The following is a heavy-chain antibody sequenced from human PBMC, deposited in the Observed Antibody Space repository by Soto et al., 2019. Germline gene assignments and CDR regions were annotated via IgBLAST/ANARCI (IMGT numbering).Heavy chain of an antibody. Sequence: GGSLSLSCAASGFTFSSYAMSWVRQAPGKGLEWVSAISGSGGSTYYADSVKGRFTISRDNSKSTLYLQRNGLRAEDTAVYYGAKGGGVDIVATIAPRDYYYFDYWGQGTLVTVSS. D-gene: IGHD5-12*01. CDR1: GFTFSSYA. CDR3: AKGGGVDIVATIAPRDYYYFDY. J-gene: IGHJ4*02. V-gene: IGHV3-23*01. CDR2: ISGSGGST.